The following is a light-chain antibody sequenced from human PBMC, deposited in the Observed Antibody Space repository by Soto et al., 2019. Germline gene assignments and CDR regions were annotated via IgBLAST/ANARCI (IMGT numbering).Light chain of an antibody. CDR2: ELN. CDR1: SSDIGAYKY. J-gene: IGLJ3*02. Sequence: QSALIQPASVSGSPGQPITISFSGSSSDIGAYKYVSWYQQHPGKVPKLIIYELNNRPSGVSDRFSASKSGNTASLTISGLQAEDEADYFCSSYTGDNTWMFGGGTKVTVL. CDR3: SSYTGDNTWM. V-gene: IGLV2-14*01.